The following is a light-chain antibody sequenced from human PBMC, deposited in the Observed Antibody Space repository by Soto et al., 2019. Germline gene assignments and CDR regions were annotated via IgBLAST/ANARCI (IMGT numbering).Light chain of an antibody. V-gene: IGLV2-14*01. CDR1: SSDVGYDNY. CDR3: TSHTASSTWV. Sequence: QSALTQPASVSGSAGQSITISGTGTSSDVGYDNYVSWFQQHPGKAPKLMIYEVSRRPSGVSNRFSGSKSANTASLTISGLQAEDEADYYCTSHTASSTWVFGGGTKLTVL. CDR2: EVS. J-gene: IGLJ3*02.